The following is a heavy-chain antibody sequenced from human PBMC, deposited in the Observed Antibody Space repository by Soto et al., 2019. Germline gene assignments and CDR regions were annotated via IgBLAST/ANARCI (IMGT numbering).Heavy chain of an antibody. CDR2: IYYSGST. V-gene: IGHV4-31*03. CDR3: AGSGSYPSDAFDI. J-gene: IGHJ3*02. Sequence: SETLSLTCTVSGGSISSGGYYWSWIRQHPGKGLEWIGYIYYSGSTYYNPSLKSRVTISVDTSKNQFSLKLSSVTAADTAVYYCAGSGSYPSDAFDIWGQGTMVTVSS. CDR1: GGSISSGGYY. D-gene: IGHD1-26*01.